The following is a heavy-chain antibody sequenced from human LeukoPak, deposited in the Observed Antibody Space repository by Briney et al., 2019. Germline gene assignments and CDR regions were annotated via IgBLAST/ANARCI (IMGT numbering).Heavy chain of an antibody. CDR3: ARVDTAMVIDY. J-gene: IGHJ4*02. CDR2: IIPIFGTA. D-gene: IGHD5-18*01. CDR1: GYTFTGYY. Sequence: GASVKVSCKASGYTFTGYYMHWVRQAPGQGLEWMGRIIPIFGTANYAQKFQGRVTITTDESTSTAYMELSSLRSEDTAVYYCARVDTAMVIDYWGQGTLVTVSS. V-gene: IGHV1-69*05.